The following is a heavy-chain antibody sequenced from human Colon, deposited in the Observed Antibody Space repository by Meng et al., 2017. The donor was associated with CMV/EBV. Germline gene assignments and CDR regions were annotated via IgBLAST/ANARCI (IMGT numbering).Heavy chain of an antibody. CDR3: ATDYGDYYFDR. CDR2: IYYSGYT. V-gene: IGHV4-39*07. J-gene: IGHJ4*02. D-gene: IGHD4-17*01. CDR1: GCSISSSTYY. Sequence: LQLQESGPGLVKPSETLSLTCTVSGCSISSSTYYWCWIRQTPGKGLEWIGNIYYSGYTYYNPSLKSRLTISVDTSKNQFSLKLTSVTAADTAVYYCATDYGDYYFDRWGQGTLVTVSS.